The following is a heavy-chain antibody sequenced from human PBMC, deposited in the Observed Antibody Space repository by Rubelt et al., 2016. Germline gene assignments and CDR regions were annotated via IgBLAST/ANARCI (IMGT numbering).Heavy chain of an antibody. CDR2: INHFGNT. V-gene: IGHV4-38-2*02. J-gene: IGHJ5*02. CDR1: GSSISSGYY. D-gene: IGHD2-15*01. Sequence: QVQLQESGPGLVKPSETLSLTCTASGSSISSGYYWGWIRQPPGKGLEWIGTINHFGNTYYNPSLKSRGSILGDTSKSQFSLGLRSVTAADTAVYYCARGYCAGGSCFPFDPWGQGTLVTVSS. CDR3: ARGYCAGGSCFPFDP.